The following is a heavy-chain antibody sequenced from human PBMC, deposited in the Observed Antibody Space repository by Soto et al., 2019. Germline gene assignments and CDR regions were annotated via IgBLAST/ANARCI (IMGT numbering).Heavy chain of an antibody. J-gene: IGHJ4*02. V-gene: IGHV3-48*02. CDR3: ARGSSNWAYYFDF. CDR1: GFTFSSYS. CDR2: ITSSGTTV. D-gene: IGHD6-13*01. Sequence: ESGGGLVQPGGSLRLSYAASGFTFSSYSLNWVRQAPGKGLEWVSYITSSGTTVYYADSVRGRFTISRDNAKNSLYLQMNSLRDDDTAVYYCARGSSNWAYYFDFWGQGTLVTVSS.